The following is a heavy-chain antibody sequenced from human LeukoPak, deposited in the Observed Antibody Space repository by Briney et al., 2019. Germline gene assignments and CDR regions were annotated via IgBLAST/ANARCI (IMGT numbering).Heavy chain of an antibody. CDR3: VKTMITFGGVIRTDAFDM. V-gene: IGHV3-64D*06. Sequence: GGSLRLSCSASGFTFSGFAMHWVRQAPGKGLEYVSGINNNGGTTYYADSVKARFTISRDNSKNSLFPQMTSLRAEDTAVYFCVKTMITFGGVIRTDAFDMWGQGTLVTVSS. J-gene: IGHJ3*02. D-gene: IGHD3-16*01. CDR1: GFTFSGFA. CDR2: INNNGGTT.